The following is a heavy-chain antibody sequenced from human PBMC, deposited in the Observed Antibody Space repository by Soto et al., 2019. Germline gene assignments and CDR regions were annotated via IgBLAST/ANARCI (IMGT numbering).Heavy chain of an antibody. CDR2: ISYDGSNK. D-gene: IGHD3-10*01. V-gene: IGHV3-30-3*01. J-gene: IGHJ4*02. Sequence: QVQLVESGGGVVQPGRSLRLSCAASGFTFSSYAMHWVRQAPGKGLEWVAVISYDGSNKYYADSVKGRFTISRDNSKNTLYLQMNSLRAEDTAVFYCPREEASPEGSYDYWGQGTLATVSS. CDR3: PREEASPEGSYDY. CDR1: GFTFSSYA.